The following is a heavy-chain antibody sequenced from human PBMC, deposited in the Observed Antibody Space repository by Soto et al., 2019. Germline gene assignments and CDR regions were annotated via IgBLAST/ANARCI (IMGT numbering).Heavy chain of an antibody. CDR1: GGTFSSYT. V-gene: IGHV1-69*02. Sequence: GPSVKVSCKASGGTFSSYTISWVRQAPGQGLEWMGRIIPILGIANYAQKFQGRVTITADKSTSTAYMELSSLRSEDTAVYYCAGSTTVTTFRFDPWGQGTLVTVSS. CDR2: IIPILGIA. D-gene: IGHD4-17*01. J-gene: IGHJ5*02. CDR3: AGSTTVTTFRFDP.